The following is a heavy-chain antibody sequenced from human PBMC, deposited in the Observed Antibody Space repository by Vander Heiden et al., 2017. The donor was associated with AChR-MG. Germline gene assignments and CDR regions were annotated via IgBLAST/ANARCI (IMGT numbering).Heavy chain of an antibody. CDR2: ISAYNGNT. CDR3: AREGGELRFLEWLSSYYYYYGMDV. V-gene: IGHV1-18*04. CDR1: GYTFTSYG. J-gene: IGHJ6*02. D-gene: IGHD3-3*01. Sequence: QVQLVQSGAEVKKPGASVKVSCKASGYTFTSYGISWVRQAPGQGLEWMGWISAYNGNTNYAQKLQGRVTMTTDTSTSTAYMELRSLRSDDTAVYYCAREGGELRFLEWLSSYYYYYGMDVWGQGPTVTVSS.